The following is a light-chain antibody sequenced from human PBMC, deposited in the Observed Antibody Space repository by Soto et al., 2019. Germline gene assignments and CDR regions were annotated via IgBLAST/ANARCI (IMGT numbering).Light chain of an antibody. V-gene: IGKV1-39*01. Sequence: DIQMTQSPSSLSASVGDRVTITCRASHSIDNYLSWYQQKPGKAPKLLIYAASNLQRGVSSRFSGSGSGTDFTLTIDSLQPDDFAIYYCQQCFSIPPTFGHGTKVDIK. J-gene: IGKJ1*01. CDR3: QQCFSIPPT. CDR1: HSIDNY. CDR2: AAS.